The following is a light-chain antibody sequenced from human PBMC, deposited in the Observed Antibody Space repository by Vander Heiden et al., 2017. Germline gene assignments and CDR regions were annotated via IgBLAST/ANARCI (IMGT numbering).Light chain of an antibody. Sequence: QSVLTQPPSASGTPGQRVLISCSGSSSNIVPNPVHWYQQLPGTAPRLLIYSDRQRPSGVPDRFSGSKSGTSASLAISGLQSEDEADYYCAAWDDSLNGPVFGTGTQVTVL. CDR1: SSNIVPNP. V-gene: IGLV1-44*01. CDR2: SDR. J-gene: IGLJ1*01. CDR3: AAWDDSLNGPV.